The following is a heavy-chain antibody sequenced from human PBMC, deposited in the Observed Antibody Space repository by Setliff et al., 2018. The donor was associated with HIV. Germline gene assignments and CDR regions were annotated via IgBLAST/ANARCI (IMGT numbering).Heavy chain of an antibody. CDR2: VYHTGST. CDR3: ARRPLFGVVIASVAKMEFDY. D-gene: IGHD3-3*01. CDR1: GGYFTTYY. V-gene: IGHV4-34*01. J-gene: IGHJ4*02. Sequence: SETLSLTCTVYGGYFTTYYWSWVRQPPGRGLEWIGEVYHTGSTNYNPSLKSRVITSIDKPKNQFSLKIDSVTAADTAVYYCARRPLFGVVIASVAKMEFDYWGQGTLVTVSS.